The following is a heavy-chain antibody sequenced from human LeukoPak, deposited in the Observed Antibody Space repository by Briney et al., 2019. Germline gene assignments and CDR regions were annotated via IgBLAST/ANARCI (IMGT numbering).Heavy chain of an antibody. J-gene: IGHJ4*02. CDR2: ISSSSRYI. CDR1: GFTLSSYS. V-gene: IGHV3-21*01. Sequence: GGSLRLSCAASGFTLSSYSMNWVRQAPGKGLGWVSSISSSSRYIYYTDSVKGRFTISRDNAKNSLYLQMNSLRAEDTAVYYCARDKSRTMVRGVIRTYYFDYWGQGTLVTVSS. CDR3: ARDKSRTMVRGVIRTYYFDY. D-gene: IGHD3-10*01.